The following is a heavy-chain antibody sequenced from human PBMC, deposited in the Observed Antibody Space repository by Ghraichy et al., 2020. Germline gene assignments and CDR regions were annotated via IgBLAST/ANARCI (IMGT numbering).Heavy chain of an antibody. CDR1: GVSISRSGYY. V-gene: IGHV4-39*01. CDR3: ARQRAPVAPCDY. J-gene: IGHJ4*02. Sequence: PETLSLTCTVSGVSISRSGYYWGWIRQPPGKGLEWIGSIYYSGSTYYNPSLKSRVTISVDTSKNQFSLKLSSVPAADTAAYYCARQRAPVAPCDYWGQGTLVTVPS. D-gene: IGHD6-19*01. CDR2: IYYSGST.